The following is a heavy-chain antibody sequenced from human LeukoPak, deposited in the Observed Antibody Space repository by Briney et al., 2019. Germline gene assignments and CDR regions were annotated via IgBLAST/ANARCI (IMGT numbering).Heavy chain of an antibody. J-gene: IGHJ4*02. CDR1: GYTFTSYG. CDR2: ISAYNGNT. CDR3: ARAHYYDSSGDFDY. D-gene: IGHD3-22*01. V-gene: IGHV1-18*01. Sequence: VKVSCKASGYTFTSYGISWVRQAPGQGLEWMGWISAYNGNTNYAQKFQGRVTMTRDMSTSTVYMELSSLRSEDTAVYYCARAHYYDSSGDFDYWGQGTLVTVSS.